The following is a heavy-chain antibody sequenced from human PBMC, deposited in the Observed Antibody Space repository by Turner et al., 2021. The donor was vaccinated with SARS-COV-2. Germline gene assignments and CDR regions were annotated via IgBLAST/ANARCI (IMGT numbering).Heavy chain of an antibody. V-gene: IGHV4-39*01. Sequence: QLQLQESGPGLMKPSETLSLTCTVSGGSISSSSYYWGWIRQPPGKGLEWIGSIYYSGSNYYNPSLKSRVTISVDTSKNQCSLKLSSVTAADTAVYYCARLVRRAEYYFDYWGQGTLVTVSS. CDR2: IYYSGSN. CDR3: ARLVRRAEYYFDY. D-gene: IGHD3-10*01. J-gene: IGHJ4*02. CDR1: GGSISSSSYY.